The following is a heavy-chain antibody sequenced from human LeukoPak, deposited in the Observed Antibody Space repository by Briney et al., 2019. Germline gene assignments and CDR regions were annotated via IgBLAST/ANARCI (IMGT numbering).Heavy chain of an antibody. Sequence: PGGSLRLSCAASGFTFSSYWMHWVRQAPGKGLVWVSRINTDGSSTSYADSVKGRFTISRDNAKNSLYLQMNSLGAEDTAVYYCATSSGSWSLYYFDYWGQGTLVTVSS. V-gene: IGHV3-74*01. CDR2: INTDGSST. J-gene: IGHJ4*02. D-gene: IGHD6-13*01. CDR3: ATSSGSWSLYYFDY. CDR1: GFTFSSYW.